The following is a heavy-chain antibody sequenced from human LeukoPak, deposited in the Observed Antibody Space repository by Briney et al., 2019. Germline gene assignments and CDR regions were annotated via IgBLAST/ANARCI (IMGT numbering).Heavy chain of an antibody. CDR3: AKDGRSSSSGFDY. J-gene: IGHJ4*02. CDR1: GFTFSSYA. Sequence: GGSLRLSCAASGFTFSSYAMSWVRQAPGKGLEWVSAISGSGGSTYYADSVKGRFTISRDNAKNSLYLQMNSLRAEDTAVYYCAKDGRSSSSGFDYWGQGTLVTVSS. V-gene: IGHV3-23*01. CDR2: ISGSGGST. D-gene: IGHD6-6*01.